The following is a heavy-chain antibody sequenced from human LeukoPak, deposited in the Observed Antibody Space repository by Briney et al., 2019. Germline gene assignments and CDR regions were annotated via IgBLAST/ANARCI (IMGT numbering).Heavy chain of an antibody. V-gene: IGHV1-8*01. CDR1: GYTFISYD. CDR2: MNPNSGNT. J-gene: IGHJ3*02. CDR3: ARGDYGGNSVSFDI. Sequence: ASVKVSCKASGYTFISYDINWVRQATGQGLEWMGWMNPNSGNTGYAQKFQGRVTMTRNTSISTAYMELSSLRSEDTAVYYCARGDYGGNSVSFDIWGQGTMVTVSS. D-gene: IGHD4-23*01.